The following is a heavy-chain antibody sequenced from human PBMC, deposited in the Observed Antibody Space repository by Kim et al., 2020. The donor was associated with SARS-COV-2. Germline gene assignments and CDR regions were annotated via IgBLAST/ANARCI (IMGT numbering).Heavy chain of an antibody. D-gene: IGHD3-22*01. CDR1: GGSISSSSYY. CDR2: IYYSGST. V-gene: IGHV4-39*01. CDR3: ARRVLIFEGARYYYDSSGYSQTHRDY. Sequence: SETLSLTCTVSGGSISSSSYYWGWIRQPPGKGLEWIGSIYYSGSTYYNPSLKSRVTISVDTSKNQFSLKLSSVTAADTAVYYCARRVLIFEGARYYYDSSGYSQTHRDYWGQGTLVTVSS. J-gene: IGHJ4*02.